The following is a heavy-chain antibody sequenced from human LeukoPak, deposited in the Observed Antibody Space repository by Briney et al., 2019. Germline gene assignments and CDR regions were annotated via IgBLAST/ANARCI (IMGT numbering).Heavy chain of an antibody. CDR1: GGTFSSYA. Sequence: SVKVSCKASGGTFSSYAISWVRQAPGQGLEWMGRIIPILGIANYAQKFQGRVTITADKSTSTAYMELSSLRSEDTAVYYCARGYNWNDRWFDPWGQGTLVTVSS. CDR2: IIPILGIA. D-gene: IGHD1-1*01. V-gene: IGHV1-69*04. CDR3: ARGYNWNDRWFDP. J-gene: IGHJ5*02.